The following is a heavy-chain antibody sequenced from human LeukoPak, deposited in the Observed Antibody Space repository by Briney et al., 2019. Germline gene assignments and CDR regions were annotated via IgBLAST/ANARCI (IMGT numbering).Heavy chain of an antibody. CDR2: TRFDGSTK. J-gene: IGHJ6*03. Sequence: PGGSLRLSCAASGFIFSTYGMHWVRQAPGKGPEWVAFTRFDGSTKYYADSVKGRFTISRDNSKNTVSLQMNSLRVEDTSVYYCAKGHPRGAYYHMDVWGKGTTVTVSS. CDR1: GFIFSTYG. V-gene: IGHV3-30*02. D-gene: IGHD3-10*01. CDR3: AKGHPRGAYYHMDV.